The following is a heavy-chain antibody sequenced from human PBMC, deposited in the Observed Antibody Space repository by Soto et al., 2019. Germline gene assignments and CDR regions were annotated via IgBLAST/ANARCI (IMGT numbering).Heavy chain of an antibody. CDR3: AKNRGHEPPYYSDS. V-gene: IGHV3-23*01. Sequence: EVLPLESGGGLVQPGGSLRLSCAASGFTFSNYAVNWVRQAPGKGLEWVSTIYGGGDGTHYADSVKGRFTISRDNSKNTLYLQMNSLRAEDTAVYYCAKNRGHEPPYYSDSWGQGTLVTVSS. CDR1: GFTFSNYA. CDR2: IYGGGDGT. J-gene: IGHJ4*02.